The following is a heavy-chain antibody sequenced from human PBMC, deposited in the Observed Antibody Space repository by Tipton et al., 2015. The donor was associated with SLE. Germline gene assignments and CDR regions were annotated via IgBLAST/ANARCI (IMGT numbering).Heavy chain of an antibody. Sequence: LRLSCTVSGGSISNHHWSWIRQSAGNRLEWIGRLYTSGSTNYNPSLQSRASMSLDTSKNQFSLSLSSVTAADTAVYYCARIYTNFHTTTFDSWGQGTLVTVSS. CDR3: ARIYTNFHTTTFDS. CDR2: LYTSGST. V-gene: IGHV4-4*07. D-gene: IGHD4-11*01. J-gene: IGHJ4*02. CDR1: GGSISNHH.